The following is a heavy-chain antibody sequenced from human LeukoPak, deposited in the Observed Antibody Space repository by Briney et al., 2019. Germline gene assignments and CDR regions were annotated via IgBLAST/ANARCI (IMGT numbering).Heavy chain of an antibody. D-gene: IGHD3-10*01. CDR2: INPSGGST. CDR1: GYTFTSYY. V-gene: IGHV1-46*03. Sequence: ASVKVSCKASGYTFTSYYMRWVRQAPGQGLEWMGIINPSGGSTSYAQKFQGRVTMTRDTSTSTVYMELSSLRSEDTAVYYCARDSVRERALDYRGQGTLVTVSS. J-gene: IGHJ4*02. CDR3: ARDSVRERALDY.